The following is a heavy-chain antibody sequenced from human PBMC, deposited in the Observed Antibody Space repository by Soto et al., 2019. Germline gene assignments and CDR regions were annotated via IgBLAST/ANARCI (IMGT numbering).Heavy chain of an antibody. J-gene: IGHJ6*03. D-gene: IGHD2-8*01. CDR1: GFTFSDYY. CDR2: ISSSGSTI. Sequence: QVQLVESGGGLVKPGGSLRLSCAASGFTFSDYYMSWIRQAPGKGLEWVSYISSSGSTIYYADSVKGRFTISRDNAKNSLYLQLNSPRAEDTAVYYGASPRTIRYYYYMDVWGKGTTVTVSS. CDR3: ASPRTIRYYYYMDV. V-gene: IGHV3-11*01.